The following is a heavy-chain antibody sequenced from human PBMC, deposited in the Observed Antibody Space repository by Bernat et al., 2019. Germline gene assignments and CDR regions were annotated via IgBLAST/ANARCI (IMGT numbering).Heavy chain of an antibody. D-gene: IGHD6-19*01. CDR1: GFTFSSYA. CDR3: AKVTTQQWRAFDY. V-gene: IGHV3-23*01. Sequence: EVQLLESGGGLVQPGGSLRPSCAASGFTFSSYAMTWVRQAPGKGLEWVSVITNSGDITFYADSVKGRFTISRDNSKNTLSLQMNSLRAEDTAVYYCAKVTTQQWRAFDYWGQGTLVTVSS. J-gene: IGHJ4*02. CDR2: ITNSGDIT.